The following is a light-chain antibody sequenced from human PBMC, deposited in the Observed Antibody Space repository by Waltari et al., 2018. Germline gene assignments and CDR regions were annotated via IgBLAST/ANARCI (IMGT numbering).Light chain of an antibody. CDR2: ATS. J-gene: IGKJ5*01. Sequence: DILITQTPSSVSVSVGDRVTICCRASQSIDTPVAWYQVNPSKAPKLLIYATSSLHRGVPSKFSGSRSETDFTRTIASLQPEDFSTYYCQQASSVLLPFGQGKRLEIK. V-gene: IGKV1-12*01. CDR1: QSIDTP. CDR3: QQASSVLLP.